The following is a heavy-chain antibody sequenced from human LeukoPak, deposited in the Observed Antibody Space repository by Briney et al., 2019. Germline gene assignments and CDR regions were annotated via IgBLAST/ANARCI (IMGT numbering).Heavy chain of an antibody. CDR3: ARDSPDGGGDWYFDL. V-gene: IGHV3-21*01. D-gene: IGHD2-15*01. J-gene: IGHJ2*01. CDR1: GFTFSSYS. Sequence: PGGSLRLSCAASGFTFSSYSMNWVRQAPGKGLEWVSSISSSSSYIYYADSLKGRFTISRDNAKNSLYLQMKSLRAEDTAVYYCARDSPDGGGDWYFDLWGRGTLVTVSS. CDR2: ISSSSSYI.